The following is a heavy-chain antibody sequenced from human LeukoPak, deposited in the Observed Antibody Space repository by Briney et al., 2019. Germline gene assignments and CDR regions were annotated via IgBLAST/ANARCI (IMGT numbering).Heavy chain of an antibody. J-gene: IGHJ3*02. Sequence: SETLSLTCTVSGGSISSYYWSWIRQPPGKGLEWIGYIYYSGSTNYNPSLKSRVTISVDTSKNQFFPKLSSVTAADTAVYYCARDRYSSSSRGAFDIWGQGTMVTVSS. D-gene: IGHD6-13*01. V-gene: IGHV4-59*01. CDR1: GGSISSYY. CDR3: ARDRYSSSSRGAFDI. CDR2: IYYSGST.